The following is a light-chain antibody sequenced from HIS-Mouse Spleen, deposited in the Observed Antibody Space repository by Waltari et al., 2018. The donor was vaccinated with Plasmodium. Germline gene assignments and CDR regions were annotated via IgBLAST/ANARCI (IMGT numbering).Light chain of an antibody. CDR3: NSRDSSGNHLGVV. Sequence: SSELTQDPAVSVALGQTVRITCQGDSLRSYYASWYQQKPGQAPVLVIYGKNNRPSGNPDLFSCPSSGNTASLTITGAQAEDEADYYFNSRDSSGNHLGVVFGGGTKLTVL. CDR1: SLRSYY. V-gene: IGLV3-19*01. J-gene: IGLJ2*01. CDR2: GKN.